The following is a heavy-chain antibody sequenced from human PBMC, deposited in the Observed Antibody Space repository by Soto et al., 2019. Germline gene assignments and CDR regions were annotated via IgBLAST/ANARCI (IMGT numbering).Heavy chain of an antibody. Sequence: SETLSLTCTVSGASFRSSPYYWGWIRQTPGKGLEWIGSILYSGDTYYNPSLRSRVTISVDSSKSQFSLKLRSVTAADTALYFCARQIPPDLVGYYYGIVDFWGQRTRVTVSS. CDR1: GASFRSSPYY. D-gene: IGHD3-10*01. V-gene: IGHV4-39*01. J-gene: IGHJ4*02. CDR3: ARQIPPDLVGYYYGIVDF. CDR2: ILYSGDT.